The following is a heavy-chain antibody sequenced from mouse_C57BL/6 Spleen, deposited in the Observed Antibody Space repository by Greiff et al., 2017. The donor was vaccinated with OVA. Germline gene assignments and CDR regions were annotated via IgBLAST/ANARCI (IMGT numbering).Heavy chain of an antibody. CDR1: GYTFTSYW. Sequence: VQLQQPGAELVKPGASVKMSCKASGYTFTSYWITWVKQRPGQGLEWIGDIYPGSGSTNYNEKFKSKATLTVDTSSSTAYMQLSSLTSEDSAVYYCARWDYYGSSQFLYYAMDYWGQGTSVTVSS. J-gene: IGHJ4*01. V-gene: IGHV1-55*01. D-gene: IGHD1-1*01. CDR3: ARWDYYGSSQFLYYAMDY. CDR2: IYPGSGST.